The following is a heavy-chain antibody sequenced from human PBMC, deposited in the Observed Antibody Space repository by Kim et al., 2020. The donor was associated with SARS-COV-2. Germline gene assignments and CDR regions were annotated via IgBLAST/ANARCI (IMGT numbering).Heavy chain of an antibody. CDR2: IIPILGIA. J-gene: IGHJ3*02. CDR3: ARAERWGLSTGIAAADI. CDR1: GGTFSSYA. Sequence: SVKVSCKASGGTFSSYAISWVRQAPGQGLEWMGRIIPILGIANYAQKFQGRVTITADKSTSTAYMELSSLRSEDTAVYYCARAERWGLSTGIAAADIWGQGTMVTVSS. D-gene: IGHD6-13*01. V-gene: IGHV1-69*04.